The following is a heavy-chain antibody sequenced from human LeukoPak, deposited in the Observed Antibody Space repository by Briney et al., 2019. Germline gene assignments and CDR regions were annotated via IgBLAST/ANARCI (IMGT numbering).Heavy chain of an antibody. D-gene: IGHD3-22*01. CDR1: GFTFSSYS. CDR3: ARVGTYYYDSSGYPPLDYYYYMDV. J-gene: IGHJ6*03. V-gene: IGHV3-21*01. CDR2: IGSSSSYI. Sequence: GGSLRLSCAASGFTFSSYSMNWVRQAPGKGLEWVSSIGSSSSYIYYADSVKGRFTISRDNAKNSLYLQMNSLRAEDTAVYYCARVGTYYYDSSGYPPLDYYYYMDVWGKGTTVTVSS.